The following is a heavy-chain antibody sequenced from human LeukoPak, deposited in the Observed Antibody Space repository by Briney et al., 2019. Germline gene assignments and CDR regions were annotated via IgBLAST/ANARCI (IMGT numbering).Heavy chain of an antibody. CDR2: IYTSGST. D-gene: IGHD3-10*01. V-gene: IGHV4-59*10. Sequence: SETLSLTCAVYGGSFSGYYWSWIRQPPGKGLEWIGRIYTSGSTNYNPSLKSRVTISVDTSKNQFSLKLSSVTAADTAVYYCARGLGSGIFFWGQGTLVTVSS. J-gene: IGHJ4*02. CDR1: GGSFSGYY. CDR3: ARGLGSGIFF.